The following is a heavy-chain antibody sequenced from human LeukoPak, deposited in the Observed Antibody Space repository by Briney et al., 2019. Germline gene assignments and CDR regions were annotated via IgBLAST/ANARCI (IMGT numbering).Heavy chain of an antibody. Sequence: GGSLRLSCAASGFTFSSDSMNWVRQAQGKGLEWVSPISSSSSYIYYADSVKGRFTMSRDNAKNSLYLQMNSLTAEDTAVHYCVRAHHPGGWFDPWGQGTLVTVSS. D-gene: IGHD3-10*01. CDR2: ISSSSSYI. CDR1: GFTFSSDS. V-gene: IGHV3-21*01. J-gene: IGHJ5*02. CDR3: VRAHHPGGWFDP.